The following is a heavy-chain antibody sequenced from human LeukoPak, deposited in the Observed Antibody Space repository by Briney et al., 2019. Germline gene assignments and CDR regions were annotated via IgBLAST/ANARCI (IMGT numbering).Heavy chain of an antibody. J-gene: IGHJ4*02. CDR2: IYYSGST. V-gene: IGHV4-39*07. Sequence: PSETLSLTCTVSGGSISSSSYYWGWIRQPPGKGLEWIGSIYYSGSTYYNPSLKSRVTISVDTSKNQFSLKLSSVTAADTAVYYCARVWGGYSYGPLDYWGQGTLVTVSS. CDR1: GGSISSSSYY. CDR3: ARVWGGYSYGPLDY. D-gene: IGHD5-18*01.